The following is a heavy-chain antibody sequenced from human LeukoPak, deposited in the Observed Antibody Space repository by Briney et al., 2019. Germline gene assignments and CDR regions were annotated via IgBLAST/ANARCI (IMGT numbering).Heavy chain of an antibody. CDR1: GGTFSMYA. V-gene: IGHV1-69*04. CDR2: INPILGIA. D-gene: IGHD3-22*01. CDR3: ARDYTDLGDYYDSSGYYYPFDY. Sequence: GSSVKVSCKASGGTFSMYAVTWVRQARGQGLEWMGRINPILGIANYAQKFQGRVTIIADTSTSTAYMELSSLRSEDTAMYYCARDYTDLGDYYDSSGYYYPFDYWGQGTLVTVSS. J-gene: IGHJ4*02.